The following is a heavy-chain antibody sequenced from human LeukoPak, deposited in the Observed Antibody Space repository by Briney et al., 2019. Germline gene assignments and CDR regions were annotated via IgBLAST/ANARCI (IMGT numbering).Heavy chain of an antibody. CDR2: IWYDGSNK. CDR1: GFSFSSYG. CDR3: ARDVSMVFDY. D-gene: IGHD2-15*01. J-gene: IGHJ4*02. V-gene: IGHV3-33*01. Sequence: GRSLRLSCAASGFSFSSYGMHWVRQAPGKGLEWVAVIWYDGSNKYYADSVKGRFTISRDNSKNTLYLQMNSLRAEDTAVYYCARDVSMVFDYWGQGTLVTVSS.